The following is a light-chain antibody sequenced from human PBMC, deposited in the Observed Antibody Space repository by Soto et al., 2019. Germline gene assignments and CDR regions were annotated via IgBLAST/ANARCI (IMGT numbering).Light chain of an antibody. CDR2: KAT. V-gene: IGKV1-5*03. J-gene: IGKJ2*01. Sequence: DIPMTQSPSTLSASVGDGVTITYRASQSIGSWLAWYQQKPGKAPKLLIYKATNLQSGVPSRFSGSGSGTDFSLTISSLQPVDSATYFCQRYNDFQYTFGQGTKLVI. CDR1: QSIGSW. CDR3: QRYNDFQYT.